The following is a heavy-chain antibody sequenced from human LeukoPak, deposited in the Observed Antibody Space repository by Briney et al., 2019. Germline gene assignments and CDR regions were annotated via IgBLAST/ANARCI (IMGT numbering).Heavy chain of an antibody. J-gene: IGHJ6*02. CDR3: ARHTAPNIAYSYYYYGRDV. V-gene: IGHV4-39*01. Sequence: SETLSLTCIVSGASINTTIYYWGWIRQPPGKGLEWIGSIYYTGSTYYNPSLKSRVTMSVDTSKNQFSVRLSSVTAADAAVYFCARHTAPNIAYSYYYYGRDVWGQGTTVTVS. CDR1: GASINTTIYY. CDR2: IYYTGST. D-gene: IGHD2/OR15-2a*01.